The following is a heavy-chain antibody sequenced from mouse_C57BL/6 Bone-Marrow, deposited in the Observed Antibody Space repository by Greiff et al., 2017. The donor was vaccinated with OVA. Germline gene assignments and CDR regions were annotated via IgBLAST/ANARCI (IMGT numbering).Heavy chain of an antibody. CDR1: GYTFTSYG. CDR2: IYPRSGNT. J-gene: IGHJ4*01. V-gene: IGHV1-81*01. CDR3: ANNYDYAYAMDY. D-gene: IGHD2-4*01. Sequence: VKLMESGAELARPGASVKLSCKASGYTFTSYGISWVKQRTGQGLEWIGEIYPRSGNTYYNEKFKGKATLTADKSSSTAYMELCSLTSEDSAVYFCANNYDYAYAMDYWGQGTSVTVSS.